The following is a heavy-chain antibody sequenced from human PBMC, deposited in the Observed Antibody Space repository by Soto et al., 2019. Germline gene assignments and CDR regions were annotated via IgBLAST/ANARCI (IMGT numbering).Heavy chain of an antibody. J-gene: IGHJ6*02. V-gene: IGHV3-30*18. CDR1: GFTFSAYA. Sequence: PGGSLRLSCAASGFTFSAYAMNWVRQTPGKGLEWVAVISYDGSNKYYADSVKGRFTISRDNSKNTLYLQMNSLRAEDTAVYYCAKDSGAPLMDYYYGMDVWGQGTTVTVSS. CDR3: AKDSGAPLMDYYYGMDV. CDR2: ISYDGSNK. D-gene: IGHD1-26*01.